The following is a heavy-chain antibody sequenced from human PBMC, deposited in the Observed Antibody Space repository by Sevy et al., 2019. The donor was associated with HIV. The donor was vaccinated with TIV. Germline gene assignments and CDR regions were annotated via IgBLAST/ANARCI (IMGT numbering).Heavy chain of an antibody. CDR1: GFTFSSYG. D-gene: IGHD3-22*01. CDR2: IRYDGSNK. CDR3: AKDSYYYDSSGYYKDYYYYGMDV. V-gene: IGHV3-30*02. Sequence: GGSLRLSCAASGFTFSSYGMHWVRQAPGKGLEWVAFIRYDGSNKYYADSVKGRFTISRDNSKNTLYLQMNSLRAEDTAVYYCAKDSYYYDSSGYYKDYYYYGMDVWGQGTTVTVSS. J-gene: IGHJ6*02.